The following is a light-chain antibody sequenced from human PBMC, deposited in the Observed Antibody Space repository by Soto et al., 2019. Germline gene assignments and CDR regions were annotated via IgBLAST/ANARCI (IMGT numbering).Light chain of an antibody. CDR1: QSVRSN. CDR3: HQRSNWPWT. V-gene: IGKV3-11*01. Sequence: EIVLTQSPATLSLSPGERATLSCRASQSVRSNLAWYQQKPGQAPRLLIYDASNRATGIPGRFSGSGSGTDFTLTISNLEPEDFAVYYCHQRSNWPWTFGQGAKVEIK. CDR2: DAS. J-gene: IGKJ1*01.